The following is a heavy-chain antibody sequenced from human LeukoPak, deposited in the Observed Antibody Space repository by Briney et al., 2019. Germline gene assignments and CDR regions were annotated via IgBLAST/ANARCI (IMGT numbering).Heavy chain of an antibody. V-gene: IGHV4-61*08. CDR3: ARAQTGAVDY. CDR2: IYYSGST. D-gene: IGHD7-27*01. CDR1: GGSISSGDYY. J-gene: IGHJ4*02. Sequence: SETLSLTCTVSGGSISSGDYYWSWIRQPPGKGLEWIGYIYYSGSTNYNPSLKSRVTISVDTSKNQFSLKLSSVTAADTAVYYCARAQTGAVDYWGQGTLVTVSS.